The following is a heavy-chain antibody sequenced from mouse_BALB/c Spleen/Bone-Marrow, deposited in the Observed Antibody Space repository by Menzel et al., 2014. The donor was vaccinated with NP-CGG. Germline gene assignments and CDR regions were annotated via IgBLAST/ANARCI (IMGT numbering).Heavy chain of an antibody. CDR2: ISSGGSYT. CDR1: GFTFSSYG. J-gene: IGHJ2*01. V-gene: IGHV5-6*01. Sequence: EVQLQESGGDLVKPGGSLKLSCVASGFTFSSYGMSWVRQTPDKRLEWVATISSGGSYTYYPDSVKGRFTISRDNAKNTLYLQMSSLKSEDTAMYYCGRNYYGSSYYFDYWGQGTTLTVSS. CDR3: GRNYYGSSYYFDY. D-gene: IGHD1-1*01.